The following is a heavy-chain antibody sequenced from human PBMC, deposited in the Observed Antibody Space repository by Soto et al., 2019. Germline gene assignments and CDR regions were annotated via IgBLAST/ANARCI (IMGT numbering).Heavy chain of an antibody. CDR2: ISAYDGNT. Sequence: GAAVKVSCKASGYTFTSYGVSWVRKAPGQGLEWMGWISAYDGNTKYAQKLQGRVTMTTDTSTSTAYMELRSLRSDDTAVYYCARRAWENSDAFDIWGQGTMVTVPS. D-gene: IGHD1-26*01. CDR1: GYTFTSYG. CDR3: ARRAWENSDAFDI. J-gene: IGHJ3*02. V-gene: IGHV1-18*04.